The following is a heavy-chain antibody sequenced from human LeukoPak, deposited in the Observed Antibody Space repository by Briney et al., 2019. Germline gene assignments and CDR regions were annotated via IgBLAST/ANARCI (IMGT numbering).Heavy chain of an antibody. CDR1: GYTFTGYY. Sequence: SVKVSCKASGYTFTGYYMHWVRQAPGQGLEWMGWINPNSGGTNYAQKFQGRVTMTSDTSISTAYMELSRLRSDDTAVYYCARESCSSTSCSDAFDIWGQGTMVTVSS. J-gene: IGHJ3*02. CDR2: INPNSGGT. V-gene: IGHV1-2*02. CDR3: ARESCSSTSCSDAFDI. D-gene: IGHD2-2*01.